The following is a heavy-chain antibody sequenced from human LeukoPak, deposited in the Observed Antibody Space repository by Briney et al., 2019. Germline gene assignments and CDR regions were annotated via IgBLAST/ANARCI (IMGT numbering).Heavy chain of an antibody. Sequence: GGSLRLSCAASGFTFSSYEMNWVRQAPGKGLEWVSYISSSGSIIYYADSVKGRFTISRDNAKNSLYLQMNSLRAEDTAVYYCARASLYSSSCYDYWGQGTLVTVSS. V-gene: IGHV3-48*03. CDR2: ISSSGSII. CDR3: ARASLYSSSCYDY. D-gene: IGHD6-6*01. CDR1: GFTFSSYE. J-gene: IGHJ4*02.